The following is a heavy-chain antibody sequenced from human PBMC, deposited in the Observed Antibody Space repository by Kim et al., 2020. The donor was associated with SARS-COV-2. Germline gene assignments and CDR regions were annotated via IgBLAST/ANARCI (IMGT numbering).Heavy chain of an antibody. J-gene: IGHJ4*02. CDR3: ARDNGVRFLEPSFDY. D-gene: IGHD3-3*01. Sequence: SETLSLTCTVSGGSISSGGYYWSWIRQHPGKGLEWIGYIYYSGSTYYNPSLKSRVTISVDTSKNQFSLKLSSVTAADTAVYYCARDNGVRFLEPSFDYWGQGTLVTVSS. V-gene: IGHV4-31*03. CDR2: IYYSGST. CDR1: GGSISSGGYY.